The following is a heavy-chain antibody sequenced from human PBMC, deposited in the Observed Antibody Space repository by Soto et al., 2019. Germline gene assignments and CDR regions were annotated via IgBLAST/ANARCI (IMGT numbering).Heavy chain of an antibody. CDR2: IIPIFGTA. D-gene: IGHD2-15*01. Sequence: QVQLVQSGAEVKKPGSSVKVSCKASGGTFSSYAISWVRQAPGQGLEWMGGIIPIFGTANYAQKFQGRVTITADESTSTACMALSSLRSEDTAVYYCARGYCSGGSCYNCFDPWGQGTLVTVSS. V-gene: IGHV1-69*01. CDR3: ARGYCSGGSCYNCFDP. CDR1: GGTFSSYA. J-gene: IGHJ5*02.